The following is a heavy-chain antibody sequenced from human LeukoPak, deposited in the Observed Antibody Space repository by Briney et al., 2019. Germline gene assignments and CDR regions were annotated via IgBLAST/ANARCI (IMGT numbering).Heavy chain of an antibody. CDR3: ARDSTDNWFDP. J-gene: IGHJ5*02. CDR2: IYYSVST. CDR1: GGSISSGDYY. Sequence: PSQILSLTCTVSGGSISSGDYYWSWIRQPPGKGLEWIGYIYYSVSTYYNPSLKSRVTISVDTSKNQFSLKLSSVTAADTAVYYCARDSTDNWFDPWGQGTLVTVSS. V-gene: IGHV4-30-4*01.